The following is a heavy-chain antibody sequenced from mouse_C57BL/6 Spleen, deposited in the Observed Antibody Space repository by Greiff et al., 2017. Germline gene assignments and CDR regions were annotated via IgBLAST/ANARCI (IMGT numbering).Heavy chain of an antibody. Sequence: QVQLQQPGAELVMPGASVKLSCKASGYTFTSYWMHWVKQRPGQGLEWIGEIDPSDSYPNYNQKFKGKSTLTVYKSSSTAYMQLSSLTSEDSAVYYCARGGVAYWGQGTLVTVSA. CDR3: ARGGVAY. V-gene: IGHV1-69*01. CDR1: GYTFTSYW. CDR2: IDPSDSYP. J-gene: IGHJ3*01.